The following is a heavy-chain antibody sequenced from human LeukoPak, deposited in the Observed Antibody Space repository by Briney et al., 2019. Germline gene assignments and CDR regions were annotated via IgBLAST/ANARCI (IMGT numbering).Heavy chain of an antibody. J-gene: IGHJ4*02. Sequence: GGSLRLSCAASGFTFNSYAMSWVRQAPGKGLEWVSGISTSGGSTYYADSAKGRFTISRDNSKNTLYLQMNSLRAEDTAIYYCAKLKNVAVAGTRGYFDYWGQGTLVTVSS. CDR1: GFTFNSYA. CDR2: ISTSGGST. V-gene: IGHV3-23*01. CDR3: AKLKNVAVAGTRGYFDY. D-gene: IGHD6-19*01.